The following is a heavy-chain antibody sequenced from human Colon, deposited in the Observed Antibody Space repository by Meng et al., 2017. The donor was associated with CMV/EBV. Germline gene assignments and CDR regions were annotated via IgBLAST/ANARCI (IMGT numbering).Heavy chain of an antibody. CDR1: GNTLSEVS. J-gene: IGHJ5*02. CDR3: TRGGPLYNWFDP. D-gene: IGHD3-16*01. CDR2: FDPEKGET. Sequence: SCKVSGNTLSEVSMHWVRQAPGKGLEWMGGFDPEKGETIYAQKFQGRVTMTEDTSTDTAYMELSSLRSEDTAVYYCTRGGPLYNWFDPWGQGTLVTVSS. V-gene: IGHV1-24*01.